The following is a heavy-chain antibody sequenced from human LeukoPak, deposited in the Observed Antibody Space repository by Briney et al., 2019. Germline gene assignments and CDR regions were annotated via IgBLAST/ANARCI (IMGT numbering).Heavy chain of an antibody. Sequence: SETLSLTCTVSGGSISTFYWSWIRQPPGKGLEWIGYIDDSGSTKYSPSLKSRVNISVDTSKNHLSLKLTSVTAADTAVYYCARDSGATGEVKFDPWGQGILVTVSS. V-gene: IGHV4-59*12. CDR2: IDDSGST. D-gene: IGHD3-16*01. J-gene: IGHJ5*02. CDR3: ARDSGATGEVKFDP. CDR1: GGSISTFY.